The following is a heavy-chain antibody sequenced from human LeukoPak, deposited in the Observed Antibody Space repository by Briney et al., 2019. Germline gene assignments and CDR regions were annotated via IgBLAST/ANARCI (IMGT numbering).Heavy chain of an antibody. D-gene: IGHD1-14*01. CDR1: GHTFTGYY. Sequence: ASVTVSCKASGHTFTGYYMHWVRQAPGQGLEWMGWINPNSGGTNYAQKFQGRVTMTRDTSISTAYMELSRLRSDDTAVYYCARDSGSSRFDPWGQGTLVTVSS. V-gene: IGHV1-2*02. CDR2: INPNSGGT. J-gene: IGHJ5*02. CDR3: ARDSGSSRFDP.